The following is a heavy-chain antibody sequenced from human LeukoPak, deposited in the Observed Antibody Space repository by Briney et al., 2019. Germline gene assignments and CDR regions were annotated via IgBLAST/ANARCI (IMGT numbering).Heavy chain of an antibody. Sequence: VASVKVSCKASGGTFSSYAISWVRQAPGQGLEWMGGIIPIFGTANYAQKFQGRVTITADESTSTAYMELSSLRSEDTAVYYCARGRDIVVVPAAPNWFDPWGQGTLVTVSS. CDR2: IIPIFGTA. V-gene: IGHV1-69*13. CDR3: ARGRDIVVVPAAPNWFDP. J-gene: IGHJ5*02. D-gene: IGHD2-2*01. CDR1: GGTFSSYA.